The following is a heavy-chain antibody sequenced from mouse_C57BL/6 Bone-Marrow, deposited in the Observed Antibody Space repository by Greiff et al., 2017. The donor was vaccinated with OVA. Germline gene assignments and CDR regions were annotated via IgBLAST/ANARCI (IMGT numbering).Heavy chain of an antibody. D-gene: IGHD1-1*01. CDR3: ARGDYYGSSCAMDY. CDR1: GYTFTDYN. CDR2: INPNNGGT. J-gene: IGHJ4*01. V-gene: IGHV1-18*01. Sequence: EVQLQQSGPELVKPGASVKIPCKASGYTFTDYNMDWVKQSHGKSLEWIGDINPNNGGTIYNQKFKGKATLTVDKSSSTAYMELRSLTSEDTAVYYCARGDYYGSSCAMDYWGQGTSVTVSS.